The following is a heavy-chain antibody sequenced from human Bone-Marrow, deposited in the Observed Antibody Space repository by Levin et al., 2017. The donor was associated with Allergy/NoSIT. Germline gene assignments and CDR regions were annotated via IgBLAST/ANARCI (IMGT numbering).Heavy chain of an antibody. D-gene: IGHD6-13*01. J-gene: IGHJ6*02. Sequence: GESLKISCAASGFTFSSYAMHWVRQAPGKGLEWVAVISYDGSNKYYADSVKGRFTISRVNSKNTLYLQMNSLRAEDTAVYYCARDLFHSSSWGYYYYGMDVWGQGTTVTVSS. V-gene: IGHV3-30-3*01. CDR2: ISYDGSNK. CDR1: GFTFSSYA. CDR3: ARDLFHSSSWGYYYYGMDV.